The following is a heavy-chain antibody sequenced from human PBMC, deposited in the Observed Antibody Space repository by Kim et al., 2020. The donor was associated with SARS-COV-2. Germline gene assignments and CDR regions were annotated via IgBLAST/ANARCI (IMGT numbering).Heavy chain of an antibody. CDR2: ISHSGAT. Sequence: SETLSLTCAVSGGSISDTNWWRWVRQPPGKGLEWIGEISHSGATSYNPSLKSRVTMSVDKSKNQFSLKLSSVTAADTAVYFCGREYKYGLSYGMDFWGQGTTVTVSS. CDR3: GREYKYGLSYGMDF. V-gene: IGHV4-4*02. D-gene: IGHD5-18*01. CDR1: GGSISDTNW. J-gene: IGHJ6*02.